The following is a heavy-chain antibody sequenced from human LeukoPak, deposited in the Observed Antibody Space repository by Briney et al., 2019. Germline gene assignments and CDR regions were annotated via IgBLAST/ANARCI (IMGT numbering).Heavy chain of an antibody. Sequence: PSETLSLTCAVNGGSFSGYRWTWIRQSPGKGLEWIGDINPSGSTYYNPSLKSRLTISVDTSKNQFSLKLRSVTAADTAVYYCARGRHDITMIVVVMTSVSYYLDVWGKGTTVTVS. D-gene: IGHD3-22*01. CDR1: GGSFSGYR. CDR2: INPSGST. J-gene: IGHJ6*03. V-gene: IGHV4-34*01. CDR3: ARGRHDITMIVVVMTSVSYYLDV.